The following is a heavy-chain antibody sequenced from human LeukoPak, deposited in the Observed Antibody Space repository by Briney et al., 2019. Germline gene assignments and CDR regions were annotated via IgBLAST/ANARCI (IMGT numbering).Heavy chain of an antibody. V-gene: IGHV3-23*01. CDR3: AKGDYYGSGSRSYYMDV. CDR1: GFTFSSYA. D-gene: IGHD3-10*01. J-gene: IGHJ6*03. CDR2: ISGSGGST. Sequence: GESLRLSCAASGFTFSSYAMSWVRQAPGKGLEWVSDISGSGGSTYYAASVKGRYTISRDNSTNQLYLQMNSLRAQDTAVYYCAKGDYYGSGSRSYYMDVWGKGTTVTVSS.